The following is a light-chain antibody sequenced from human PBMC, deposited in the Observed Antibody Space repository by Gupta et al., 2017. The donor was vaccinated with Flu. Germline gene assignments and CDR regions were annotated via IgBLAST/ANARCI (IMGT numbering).Light chain of an antibody. J-gene: IGKJ2*01. Sequence: DIQMTQSPSSLSASVGDRVTITCRASQGISNWLAWYQQKPGKAPNLLIYSASSLESGVPSRFSGTGSGTDFSLIISSLQPEDFATYYYQQADSFPYTFGQGTKLEIK. CDR2: SAS. CDR3: QQADSFPYT. V-gene: IGKV1-12*01. CDR1: QGISNW.